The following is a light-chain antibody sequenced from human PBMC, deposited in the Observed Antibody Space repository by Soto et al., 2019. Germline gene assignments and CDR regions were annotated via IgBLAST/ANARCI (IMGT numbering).Light chain of an antibody. Sequence: QSALTQPASVSGSPGQSITISCTGTSSDVGGYNYVSWFQQHPDKVLKLMIYEVSNRPSGVSSRFSGSKSGNTASLTISGLQAEDEADYYCSSYRSTSNYVFGSGTKVTVL. CDR2: EVS. CDR1: SSDVGGYNY. V-gene: IGLV2-14*01. J-gene: IGLJ1*01. CDR3: SSYRSTSNYV.